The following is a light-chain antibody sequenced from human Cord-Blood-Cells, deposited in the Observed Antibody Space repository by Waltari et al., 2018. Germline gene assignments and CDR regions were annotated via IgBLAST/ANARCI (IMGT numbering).Light chain of an antibody. V-gene: IGLV2-23*01. CDR3: CSYAGSSTYV. CDR1: SSEDGRYNL. CDR2: EGS. Sequence: QSALTQPASVSGAPGQSITISGTGTSSEDGRYNLAPWYQQHPGKAPKLMIYEGSKRPSGVSNRFSGSKSGNTASLTISGLEAEDEADYYCCSYAGSSTYVFGTGTKVTVL. J-gene: IGLJ1*01.